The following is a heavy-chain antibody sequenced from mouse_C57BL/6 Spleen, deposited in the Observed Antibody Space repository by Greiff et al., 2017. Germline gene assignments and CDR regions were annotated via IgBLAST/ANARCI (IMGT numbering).Heavy chain of an antibody. J-gene: IGHJ3*01. CDR3: THDGYGFAY. V-gene: IGHV14-4*01. D-gene: IGHD2-3*01. CDR1: GFNIKDDY. Sequence: DVKLQESGAELVRPGASVKLSCTASGFNIKDDYMHWVKQRPEQGLEWIGWIDPENGDTEYASKFQGKATITADTSSNTAYLQLSSLTSEDTAVYYCTHDGYGFAYWGQGTLVTVSA. CDR2: IDPENGDT.